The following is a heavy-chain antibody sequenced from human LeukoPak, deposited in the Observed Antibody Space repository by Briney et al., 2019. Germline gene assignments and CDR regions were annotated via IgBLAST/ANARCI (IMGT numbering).Heavy chain of an antibody. D-gene: IGHD3-22*01. CDR1: GFTFSNYA. V-gene: IGHV3-23*01. J-gene: IGHJ4*02. Sequence: PGGSLRPSCAASGFTFSNYAMSWVRQAPGKGLEWVSSIIGSGGSTFYADSVKGRFTISRDNSKNTLHIELNSLRDEDTAIYYCAKDRFGSSGYYFDYWGQGTLVTVSS. CDR3: AKDRFGSSGYYFDY. CDR2: IIGSGGST.